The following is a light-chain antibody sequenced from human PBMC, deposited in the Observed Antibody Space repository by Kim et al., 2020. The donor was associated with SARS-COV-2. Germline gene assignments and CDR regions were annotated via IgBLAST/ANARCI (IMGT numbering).Light chain of an antibody. J-gene: IGKJ5*01. CDR1: QSISTF. Sequence: SLAPGERATLSCRASQSISTFLAWYQQKPGQGPRLLIYDASQRAAGIPGRFSGSGSGTDFTLTISSLEPEGFAVYYCQQRAEWITFGQGTRLEIK. CDR3: QQRAEWIT. V-gene: IGKV3-11*01. CDR2: DAS.